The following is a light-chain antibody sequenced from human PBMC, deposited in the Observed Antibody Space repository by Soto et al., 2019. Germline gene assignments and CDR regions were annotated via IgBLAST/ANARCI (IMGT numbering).Light chain of an antibody. V-gene: IGKV1-9*01. J-gene: IGKJ2*02. CDR2: GAS. Sequence: IQLTQSPSSLSASVGDRVTITCRASQGINSFLAWYQQKPGKAPKLLIYGASTLQSGVPSRFSGSGSGTDFTLTISSVEPEDFATYYCQQLTNYRCTFGQGTKLQIK. CDR1: QGINSF. CDR3: QQLTNYRCT.